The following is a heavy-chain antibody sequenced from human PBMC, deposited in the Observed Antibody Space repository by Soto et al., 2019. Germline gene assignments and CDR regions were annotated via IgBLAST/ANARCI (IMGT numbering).Heavy chain of an antibody. Sequence: SETLSLTCTVSGGSISSGGYYWSWIRQPPGKGLEWIAYIYYSGSTEYNPSLKSRVTISVDTSKNQFSLKLSSVTAADTAVYYCARHSSGWYIGGYPRGDRWGQGTLVTVSS. J-gene: IGHJ5*02. D-gene: IGHD6-19*01. CDR3: ARHSSGWYIGGYPRGDR. CDR1: GGSISSGGYY. V-gene: IGHV4-61*08. CDR2: IYYSGST.